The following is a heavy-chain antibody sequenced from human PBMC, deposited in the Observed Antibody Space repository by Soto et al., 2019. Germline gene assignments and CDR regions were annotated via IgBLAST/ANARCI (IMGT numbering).Heavy chain of an antibody. CDR3: ARGPGGPDGPGDY. CDR2: INAGNGNT. D-gene: IGHD2-15*01. CDR1: GYTFTSYG. V-gene: IGHV1-3*01. J-gene: IGHJ4*02. Sequence: ASVKVSCKASGYTFTSYGISWVRQAPGQRLEWMGWINAGNGNTKYAQKFQGRVTITRDTSASTAYMDLSSLRSEDTAVYYCARGPGGPDGPGDYWGQGTLVTVS.